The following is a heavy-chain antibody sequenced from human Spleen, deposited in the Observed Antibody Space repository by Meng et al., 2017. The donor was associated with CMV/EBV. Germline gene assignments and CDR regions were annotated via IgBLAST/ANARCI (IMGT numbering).Heavy chain of an antibody. CDR1: GGSFSGYY. J-gene: IGHJ4*02. CDR3: ARMYSGTFDY. Sequence: SLTCAVYGGSFSGYYWSWIRQPPGKGLEWIGEINHSGSTNYNPSLKSRVTISVDTSKNQFSLQLNSVTPEDTAVYYCARMYSGTFDYWGQGTLVTVSS. D-gene: IGHD1-26*01. CDR2: INHSGST. V-gene: IGHV4-34*01.